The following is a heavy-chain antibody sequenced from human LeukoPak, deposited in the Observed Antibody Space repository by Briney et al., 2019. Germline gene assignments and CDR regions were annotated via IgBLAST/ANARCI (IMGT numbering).Heavy chain of an antibody. Sequence: PGGSLRLSCVASGFTFRSYSMNWVRQAPGKGPEWVSSISGSAWTIYEADSVKGRFTTSRDNGKNSLYLQMNSLRAEDTAVYYCARTVTYYYGMDVWGQGTTVTVSS. J-gene: IGHJ6*02. D-gene: IGHD4-17*01. CDR2: ISGSAWTI. CDR1: GFTFRSYS. V-gene: IGHV3-21*01. CDR3: ARTVTYYYGMDV.